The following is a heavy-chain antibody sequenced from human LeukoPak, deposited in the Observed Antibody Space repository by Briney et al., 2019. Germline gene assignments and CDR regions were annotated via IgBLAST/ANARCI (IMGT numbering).Heavy chain of an antibody. V-gene: IGHV1-8*02. CDR2: MNPNSGNT. J-gene: IGHJ6*03. CDR3: ARVMIVVVLKRSYYYMDV. Sequence: ASVKVSCRASGYTFTSYDINWVRQATGQGLEWMGWMNPNSGNTGYAQKFQGRVTMTRNTSISTAYMELSSLRSEDTAVYYCARVMIVVVLKRSYYYMDVWGKGTTVTISS. CDR1: GYTFTSYD. D-gene: IGHD3-22*01.